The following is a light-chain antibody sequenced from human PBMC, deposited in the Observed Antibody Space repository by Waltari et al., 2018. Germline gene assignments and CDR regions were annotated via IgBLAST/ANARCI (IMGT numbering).Light chain of an antibody. CDR1: SNVGSYTF. J-gene: IGLJ2*01. Sequence: QSALTQPSSVSGSPGQSITIPCTASSNVGSYTFVSWYQHHPGKAPKVIICEDTERPSGVSNRFSASKSGETASLTISGLQAEDEADYYCCSYSRTSVIFGGGTKVTVL. CDR2: EDT. CDR3: CSYSRTSVI. V-gene: IGLV2-23*01.